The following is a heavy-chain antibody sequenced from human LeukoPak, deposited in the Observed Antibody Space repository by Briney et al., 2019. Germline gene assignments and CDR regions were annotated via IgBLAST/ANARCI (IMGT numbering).Heavy chain of an antibody. V-gene: IGHV3-30*02. J-gene: IGHJ4*02. CDR3: ARDVSWFGELSDF. D-gene: IGHD3-10*01. CDR2: IRYDGSNK. CDR1: GFTFSSYG. Sequence: GGSLRLSCAASGFTFSSYGMHWVRQAPGKGLEWVAFIRYDGSNKYYADSVKGRFTISRDNAKNSLYLQMNSLRTEDTAVYYCARDVSWFGELSDFWGQGTLVTVSS.